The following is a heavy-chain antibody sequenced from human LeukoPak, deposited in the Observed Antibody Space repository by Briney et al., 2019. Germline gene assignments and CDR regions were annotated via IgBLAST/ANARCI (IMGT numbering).Heavy chain of an antibody. CDR1: GFIVSGKY. V-gene: IGHV3-53*01. D-gene: IGHD2-15*01. CDR3: AKQLGYCSDGSCYFPY. J-gene: IGHJ4*02. Sequence: GGSLRLSCAASGFIVSGKYMGWVRQAPGKGLEWVSVIRSDGSTSYADSVQGRFTISRDNSKSTLCLQMNSLRAEDTAVYYCAKQLGYCSDGSCYFPYWGQGTLVTVSS. CDR2: IRSDGST.